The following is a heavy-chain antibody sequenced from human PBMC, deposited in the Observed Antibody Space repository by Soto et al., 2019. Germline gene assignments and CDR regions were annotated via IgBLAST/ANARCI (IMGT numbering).Heavy chain of an antibody. CDR1: GGSISSSSYY. J-gene: IGHJ3*02. V-gene: IGHV4-39*01. CDR3: ARHDKVFAFDI. CDR2: IYYSGST. D-gene: IGHD2-8*01. Sequence: QLQLQESGPGLVKPSETLSLTCTVSGGSISSSSYYWGWIRQPPGKGLEWIGSIYYSGSTYYNPSLKSRVTISVDTSKNQFSLKLSSVTAADTAVYYCARHDKVFAFDIWGQGTMVTVSS.